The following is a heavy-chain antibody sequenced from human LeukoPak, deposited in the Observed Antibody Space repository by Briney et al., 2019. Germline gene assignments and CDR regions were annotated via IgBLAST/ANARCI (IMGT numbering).Heavy chain of an antibody. J-gene: IGHJ6*04. CDR1: GGSISSGDYY. CDR2: IYYSGST. Sequence: SQTLSLTCTVSGGSISSGDYYWSWIRQPPGKGLEWIGYIYYSGSTYYNPSLKSRVTISVDTSKNQFSLKLSSVTAADTAVYYCGRTMVPGVRHYYYYGMDVWGKGTTVTVSS. V-gene: IGHV4-30-4*01. CDR3: GRTMVPGVRHYYYYGMDV. D-gene: IGHD3-10*01.